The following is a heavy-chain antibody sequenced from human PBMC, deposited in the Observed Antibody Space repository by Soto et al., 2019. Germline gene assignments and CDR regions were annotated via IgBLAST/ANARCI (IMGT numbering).Heavy chain of an antibody. J-gene: IGHJ5*02. CDR2: INHSVST. V-gene: IGHV4-34*01. CDR1: DRSFTADY. CDR3: ARHTCNFRLDH. D-gene: IGHD4-4*01. Sequence: KPSGTLSLTGAVLDRSFTADYWTWIRQPPGTGLEWIGEINHSVSTNYNPSLKSRVTVSVDTSKNPSYLKLSSLTAADTAVYYCARHTCNFRLDHWGQGTLVTVSS.